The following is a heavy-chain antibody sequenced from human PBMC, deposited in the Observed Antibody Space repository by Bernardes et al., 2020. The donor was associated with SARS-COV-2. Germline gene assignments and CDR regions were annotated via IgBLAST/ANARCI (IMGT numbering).Heavy chain of an antibody. J-gene: IGHJ4*02. CDR1: GFAVNNYW. CDR2: VNNDGSDT. CDR3: ARGAGGFDK. Sequence: GGSLRLSCAVSGFAVNNYWMHWVRQVPGKGLVWVSFVNNDGSDTDYADSVKGRFSISKDNTKNTVHLQMNSLRIDDTAVYYCARGAGGFDKWGQGTLVTVS. V-gene: IGHV3-74*01. D-gene: IGHD6-13*01.